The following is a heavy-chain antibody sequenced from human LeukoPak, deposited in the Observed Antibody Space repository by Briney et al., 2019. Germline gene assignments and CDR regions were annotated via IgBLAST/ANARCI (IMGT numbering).Heavy chain of an antibody. CDR3: ARVSATVSFAFDS. Sequence: PSETLSLTCSVSDGSISGYYWSWIRQSPEEGLEWIGYIYSDVNTKYNPSLKSRVTMSLDTSKRQFSLKLTSVSAADTAVYYCARVSATVSFAFDSWGPGTTVTVSS. CDR1: DGSISGYY. CDR2: IYSDVNT. J-gene: IGHJ3*02. V-gene: IGHV4-59*01. D-gene: IGHD4-17*01.